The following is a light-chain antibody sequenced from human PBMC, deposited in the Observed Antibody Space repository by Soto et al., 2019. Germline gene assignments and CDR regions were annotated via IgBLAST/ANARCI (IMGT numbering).Light chain of an antibody. Sequence: SYELTQPPSVSVAPGKTARITCGGNSIGSKGVHWYQQKPGQAPVLVIYFDRERPSGISERFTGSNSGNTATLTISRVEDGDEADYYCQVWDSKGVFGGGTKLTVL. J-gene: IGLJ3*02. V-gene: IGLV3-21*04. CDR2: FDR. CDR3: QVWDSKGV. CDR1: SIGSKG.